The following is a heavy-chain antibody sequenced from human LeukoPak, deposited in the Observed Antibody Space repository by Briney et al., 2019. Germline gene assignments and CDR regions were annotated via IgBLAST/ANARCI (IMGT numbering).Heavy chain of an antibody. D-gene: IGHD6-19*01. V-gene: IGHV1-46*01. J-gene: IGHJ4*02. CDR3: ARALTPGSVAGSPSFH. CDR1: GYTFTSYY. Sequence: ASVKVSCKASGYTFTSYYMHWVRQAPGQGLEWMGIINPSGGSTSYAQKFQGRVTMTRDMSTSTVYMELSSLRSEDTAVYYCARALTPGSVAGSPSFHWGQGTLVTVSS. CDR2: INPSGGST.